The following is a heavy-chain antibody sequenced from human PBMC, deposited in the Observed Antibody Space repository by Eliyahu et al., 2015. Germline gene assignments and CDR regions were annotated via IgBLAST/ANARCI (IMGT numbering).Heavy chain of an antibody. V-gene: IGHV3-53*02. CDR2: IYSGNIT. J-gene: IGHJ4*02. CDR3: ASESGTYFSTYY. Sequence: EVQLVETGGGLIQPGGSLRLSCAASGFRVGAHYMSXVRQAPGKGLEWGSVIYSGNITHYADSVKGRFTISRDNSKNTMDLQMNNLRAEDTAVYYCASESGTYFSTYYWGRGTLVTVPS. D-gene: IGHD1-26*01. CDR1: GFRVGAHY.